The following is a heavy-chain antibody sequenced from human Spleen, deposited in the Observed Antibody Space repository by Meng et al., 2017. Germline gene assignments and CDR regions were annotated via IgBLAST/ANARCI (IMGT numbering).Heavy chain of an antibody. CDR2: IIPIFGTA. Sequence: QVQLVQSGAGGMRPGASVTVSCKAPGGLFSSYAISWVRQAPGQGLEWMGGIIPIFGTANYAQKFQGRVTITADESTSTAYMELSSLRSEDTAVYYCARDMFLRGFPFISWGQGTLVTVSS. CDR3: ARDMFLRGFPFIS. CDR1: GGLFSSYA. D-gene: IGHD3-10*02. V-gene: IGHV1-69*12. J-gene: IGHJ5*02.